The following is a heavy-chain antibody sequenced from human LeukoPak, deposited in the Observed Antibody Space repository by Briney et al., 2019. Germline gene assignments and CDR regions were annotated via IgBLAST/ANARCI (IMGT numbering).Heavy chain of an antibody. CDR3: ARDQEGFDY. V-gene: IGHV1-46*01. J-gene: IGHJ4*02. Sequence: ASVKVSCKASGYTFTSNYIHWVRQAPGQGLEWMGMIYPRDGSTSYAQKFQGRVTGTRDTSTSTVHMELSGLRSEDTAVYYCARDQEGFDYWGRGTLVTVSS. CDR1: GYTFTSNY. CDR2: IYPRDGST.